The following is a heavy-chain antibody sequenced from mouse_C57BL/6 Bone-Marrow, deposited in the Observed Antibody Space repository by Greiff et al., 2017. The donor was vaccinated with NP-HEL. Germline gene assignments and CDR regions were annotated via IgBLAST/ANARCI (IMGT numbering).Heavy chain of an antibody. V-gene: IGHV1-81*01. CDR2: IYPRSGNT. J-gene: IGHJ2*01. D-gene: IGHD1-1*01. CDR1: GYTFTSYG. CDR3: AFYYYGSTYYFDY. Sequence: QVQLKQSGAELARPGASVKLSCKASGYTFTSYGISWVKQRTGQGLEWIGEIYPRSGNTYYNEKFKGKATLTADKSSSTAYMELRSLTSEDSAVYFCAFYYYGSTYYFDYWGQGTTLTVSS.